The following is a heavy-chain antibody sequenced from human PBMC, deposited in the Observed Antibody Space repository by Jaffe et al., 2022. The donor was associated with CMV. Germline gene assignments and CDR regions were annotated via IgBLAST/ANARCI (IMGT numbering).Heavy chain of an antibody. CDR3: ATIDWTSDY. J-gene: IGHJ4*02. V-gene: IGHV3-7*03. D-gene: IGHD1-1*01. Sequence: VQLVESGGGWVQPGGSLRLSCEASGFSFSRYWITWVRQAPGKGLECVANINQDGSEKHYGDSVKGRFTVSRDNAKNFLYLQMNSLRAEDTALYYCATIDWTSDYWGQGTLVTVSS. CDR1: GFSFSRYW. CDR2: INQDGSEK.